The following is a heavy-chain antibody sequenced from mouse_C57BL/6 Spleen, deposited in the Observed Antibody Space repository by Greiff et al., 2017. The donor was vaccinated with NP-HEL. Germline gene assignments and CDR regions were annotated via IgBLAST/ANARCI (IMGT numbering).Heavy chain of an antibody. CDR3: TRDYYGSWDWYFDV. V-gene: IGHV1-5*01. J-gene: IGHJ1*03. CDR2: IYPGNSDT. CDR1: GYTFTSYW. D-gene: IGHD1-1*01. Sequence: EVQLQQSGTVLARPGASVKMSCKTSGYTFTSYWMHWVKQRPGQGLEWIGAIYPGNSDTSYNQKFKGKAKLTAVTSASTAYMELSSLTNEDSAVYYCTRDYYGSWDWYFDVWGTGTTVTVSS.